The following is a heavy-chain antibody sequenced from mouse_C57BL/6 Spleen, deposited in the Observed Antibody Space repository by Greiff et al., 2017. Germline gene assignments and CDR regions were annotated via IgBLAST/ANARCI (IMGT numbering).Heavy chain of an antibody. Sequence: VQLQQSGAELVKPGASVKISCKASGYAFSSYWMNWVKQRPGKGLEWIGQIYPGDGDTNYNGKFKGKATLTADKSSSTAYMQLSSLTSEDSAVYFCARRYGGSPWDFDVWGTGTTVTVSS. CDR1: GYAFSSYW. V-gene: IGHV1-80*01. CDR2: IYPGDGDT. CDR3: ARRYGGSPWDFDV. D-gene: IGHD1-1*01. J-gene: IGHJ1*03.